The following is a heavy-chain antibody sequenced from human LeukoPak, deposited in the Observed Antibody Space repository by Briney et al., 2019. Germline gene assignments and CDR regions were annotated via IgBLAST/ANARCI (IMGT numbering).Heavy chain of an antibody. Sequence: SETLSLTCAVYGGSFSGYYWSWIRQPPGKGLEWIGEINHSGSTNYNPSLKSRVTISVDTSKNQFSLKLSSVTAADTAVYYCARGGGGSNDYWGQGTLVTVS. CDR3: ARGGGGSNDY. D-gene: IGHD2-15*01. CDR1: GGSFSGYY. V-gene: IGHV4-34*01. CDR2: INHSGST. J-gene: IGHJ4*02.